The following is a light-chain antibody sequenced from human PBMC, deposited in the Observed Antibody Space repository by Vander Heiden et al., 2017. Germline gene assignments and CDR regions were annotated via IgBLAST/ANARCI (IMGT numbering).Light chain of an antibody. V-gene: IGKV1-33*01. CDR1: QDISNY. Sequence: DIQMTQSPSSLSASVGDRVTITCQASQDISNYLNWYQQKPGKAPKLLIYDASNLETGVPSRFSGSGSGTDFTFTISSLQPEAFATYYCQQDDNLLLTFGGGTKVEIK. CDR3: QQDDNLLLT. J-gene: IGKJ4*01. CDR2: DAS.